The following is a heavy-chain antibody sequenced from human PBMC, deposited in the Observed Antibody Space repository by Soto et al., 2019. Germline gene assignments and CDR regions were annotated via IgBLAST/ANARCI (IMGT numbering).Heavy chain of an antibody. CDR2: IYYSGST. CDR3: ARDIGRYYGSGERNINDY. CDR1: GGSISSGGYY. J-gene: IGHJ4*02. D-gene: IGHD3-10*01. V-gene: IGHV4-31*03. Sequence: PSETLSLSCTVSGGSISSGGYYWTWIRQHPGKGLEWIGYIYYSGSTYYNPSLKSRVTISVDTSKNQFSLKLSSVTAADTALYYCARDIGRYYGSGERNINDYWGQGTLVTVSS.